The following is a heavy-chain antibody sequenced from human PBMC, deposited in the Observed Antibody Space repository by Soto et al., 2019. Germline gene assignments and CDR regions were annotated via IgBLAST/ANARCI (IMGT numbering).Heavy chain of an antibody. V-gene: IGHV3-23*01. D-gene: IGHD3-10*01. CDR2: ISGSGGST. CDR3: AKGSGRITMVRGVIIDFDY. CDR1: VFTFSRYA. J-gene: IGHJ4*02. Sequence: WWSLRLSCSASVFTFSRYAMSWFRQAPGKGLEWVSAISGSGGSTYYADSVKGRFTISRDNSKNTLYLQMNSLRAEDTAVYYCAKGSGRITMVRGVIIDFDYWGQGTLVTVSS.